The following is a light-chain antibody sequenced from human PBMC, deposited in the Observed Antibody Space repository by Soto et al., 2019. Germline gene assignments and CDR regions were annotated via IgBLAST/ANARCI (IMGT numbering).Light chain of an antibody. CDR2: NTN. CDR1: SGSVSTSYY. V-gene: IGLV8-61*01. CDR3: VLYMGSGISV. Sequence: QVVVTQGPSFSVSPGGTVTLTCGLSSGSVSTSYYPSWYQQTPGQAPRTLIYNTNTRSSGVPDRFSGSILGNKAALTITGAQADDESDYYCVLYMGSGISVFGGGTKLTVL. J-gene: IGLJ2*01.